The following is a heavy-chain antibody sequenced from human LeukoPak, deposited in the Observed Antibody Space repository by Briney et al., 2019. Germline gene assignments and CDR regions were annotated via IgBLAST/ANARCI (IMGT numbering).Heavy chain of an antibody. D-gene: IGHD2-21*01. CDR2: IHHSGST. J-gene: IGHJ4*02. V-gene: IGHV4-34*01. CDR3: ARHSLGGDYYFDY. CDR1: GGSFSGYY. Sequence: KASETLSLTCAVYGGSFSGYYWSWIRQPPGKGLEWIAEIHHSGSTNYNPSLKSRVTMSVDTSKNQFSLKLSSVTAADTAVYYCARHSLGGDYYFDYWGQGTLVTVSS.